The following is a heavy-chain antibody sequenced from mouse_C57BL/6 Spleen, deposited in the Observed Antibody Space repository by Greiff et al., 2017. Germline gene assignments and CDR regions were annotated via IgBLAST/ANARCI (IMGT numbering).Heavy chain of an antibody. J-gene: IGHJ2*01. CDR1: GYTFTSYW. CDR3: ARLRDGYYVFDY. CDR2: IDPNSGGT. D-gene: IGHD2-3*01. V-gene: IGHV1-72*01. Sequence: VQLQQPGAELVKPGASVKLSCKASGYTFTSYWMHWVKQRPGRGLEWIGWIDPNSGGTKYNEKFKSKATLTVDKPSSTADMQLSSLTYSDSAVYYCARLRDGYYVFDYWGQGTTLTVSS.